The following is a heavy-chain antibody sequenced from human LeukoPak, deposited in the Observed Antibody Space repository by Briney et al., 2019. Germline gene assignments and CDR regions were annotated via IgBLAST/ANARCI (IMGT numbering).Heavy chain of an antibody. CDR3: ARARWQLVPYFDS. CDR2: INPNSGDT. CDR1: GYTFTDYY. Sequence: ASVKVSCKASGYTFTDYYMYWVRQAPGQGLEWMGWINPNSGDTNFAQKFQGRVAMTRDTSISTAYLELGSLRSDDTAVYFCARARWQLVPYFDSWGQGTLVTVSS. D-gene: IGHD6-6*01. J-gene: IGHJ4*02. V-gene: IGHV1-2*02.